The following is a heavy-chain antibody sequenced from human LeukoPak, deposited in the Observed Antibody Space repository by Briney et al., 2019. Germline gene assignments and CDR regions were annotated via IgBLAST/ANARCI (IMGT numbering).Heavy chain of an antibody. CDR1: GGSISSYY. CDR2: IYCSGST. D-gene: IGHD3-3*01. CDR3: ARGGTYDFWSGFHLDY. Sequence: ETLSLTSTVSGGSISSYYWSWIRQPPGKGLEWIGYIYCSGSTNYNPSLKSRVTISVDTSKNQFSLKLSSVTAADTAVYYCARGGTYDFWSGFHLDYWGQGTLVTVSS. J-gene: IGHJ4*02. V-gene: IGHV4-59*01.